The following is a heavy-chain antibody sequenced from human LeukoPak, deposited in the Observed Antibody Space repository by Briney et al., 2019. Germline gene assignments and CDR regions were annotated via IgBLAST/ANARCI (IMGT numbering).Heavy chain of an antibody. V-gene: IGHV4-30-4*01. CDR2: IYYSGST. CDR3: ASYCSSTSCYGGGFDY. CDR1: GGSISSGDYY. D-gene: IGHD2-2*01. J-gene: IGHJ4*02. Sequence: SQTLSLTCTVSGGSISSGDYYWSWIRQPPGKGLEWIGYIYYSGSTYYNPSLKSRVTISVDTSKNQFSLKLSSVTAADTALYYCASYCSSTSCYGGGFDYWGQGTLVTVSS.